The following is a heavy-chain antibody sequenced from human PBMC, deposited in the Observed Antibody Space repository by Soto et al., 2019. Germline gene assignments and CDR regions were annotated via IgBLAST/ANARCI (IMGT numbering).Heavy chain of an antibody. CDR2: IIPIFGTA. Sequence: QVQLVQSGAEVKKPGSSVKVSCKASGGTFSSYAISWVRQAPGQGLEWMGGIIPIFGTANYAQKFQGRVTNASYQSTCAAHMGLRSLRAEDTAVYYCATDPVSDFGSGVRQPYYYYGMSVWGQGTTVTVS. J-gene: IGHJ6*02. V-gene: IGHV1-69*01. CDR1: GGTFSSYA. D-gene: IGHD3-3*01. CDR3: ATDPVSDFGSGVRQPYYYYGMSV.